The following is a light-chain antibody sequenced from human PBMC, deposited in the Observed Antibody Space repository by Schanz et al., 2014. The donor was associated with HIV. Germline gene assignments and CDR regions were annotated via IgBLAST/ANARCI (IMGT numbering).Light chain of an antibody. V-gene: IGLV2-14*02. J-gene: IGLJ2*01. CDR1: SSDVGSYNL. CDR2: DVS. CDR3: SSFAGNNKLL. Sequence: QSALTQPASVSGSPRQSITISCTGTSSDVGSYNLVSWYQQHPGKAPKLMIYDVSNRPSGVSSRFSGSKSGNTASLTVSGLQADDEADYYCSSFAGNNKLLFGGGTKLTVL.